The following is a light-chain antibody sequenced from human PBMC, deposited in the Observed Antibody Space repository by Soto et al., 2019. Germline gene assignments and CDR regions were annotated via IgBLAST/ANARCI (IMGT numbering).Light chain of an antibody. J-gene: IGKJ2*01. CDR1: QSISSW. CDR3: QQYNSYPRT. V-gene: IGKV1-5*01. Sequence: DIQMTQSPSTLSASVGDRVTITCRASQSISSWLAWYQQKPGKAPKLLIYDASSLESGVPSRFSGSGSGTEFTLTISSLQPDDFATYHCQQYNSYPRTFGQGTKLEIK. CDR2: DAS.